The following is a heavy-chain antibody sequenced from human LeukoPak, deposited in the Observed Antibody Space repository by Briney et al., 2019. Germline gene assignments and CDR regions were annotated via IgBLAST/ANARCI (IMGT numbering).Heavy chain of an antibody. CDR1: GFTYSSYA. Sequence: GGSLRLSCAVSGFTYSSYAMRWVRQAPGKGLEWVSAISGSGGSTYYADSVKGRFTISRDNSKKTLYLQMNSLRAEDTAVYYCAKAREEAAGTRYFDYWGQGTLVTVSS. CDR3: AKAREEAAGTRYFDY. V-gene: IGHV3-23*01. D-gene: IGHD6-13*01. J-gene: IGHJ4*02. CDR2: ISGSGGST.